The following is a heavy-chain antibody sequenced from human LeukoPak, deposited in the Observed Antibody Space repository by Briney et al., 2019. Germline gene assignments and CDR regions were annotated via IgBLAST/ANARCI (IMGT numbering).Heavy chain of an antibody. V-gene: IGHV1-8*03. CDR2: MNPNSGNT. CDR3: ARERRKQQSTNWFDP. D-gene: IGHD6-13*01. CDR1: GYTFTSYD. Sequence: ASVKVSCKASGYTFTSYDINWVRQATGQGLEWMGWMNPNSGNTGYAQKFQGRVTITRNTSISTAYMELSSLRSEDTAVYYCARERRKQQSTNWFDPWGQGTLVTVSS. J-gene: IGHJ5*02.